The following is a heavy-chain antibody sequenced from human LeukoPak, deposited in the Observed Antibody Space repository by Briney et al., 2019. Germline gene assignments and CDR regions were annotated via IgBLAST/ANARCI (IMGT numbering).Heavy chain of an antibody. CDR3: ARPPTDYYDSSGYKAAFDV. D-gene: IGHD3-22*01. J-gene: IGHJ3*01. CDR2: IYPGDSDT. Sequence: KFGGSLKISCKGSGYSFTSYWIGGVRQVPGKGLEWMGIIYPGDSDTRYSPSFQGQVTISADKSSSTAYLQWSSLKASDTAMYYCARPPTDYYDSSGYKAAFDVWGHGTMVTVSS. V-gene: IGHV5-51*01. CDR1: GYSFTSYW.